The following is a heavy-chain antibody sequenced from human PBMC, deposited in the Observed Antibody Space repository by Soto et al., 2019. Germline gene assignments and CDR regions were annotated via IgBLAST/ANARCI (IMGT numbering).Heavy chain of an antibody. D-gene: IGHD6-13*01. CDR3: VRGSYTSTWY. CDR2: TYYRSKWYN. J-gene: IGHJ4*02. Sequence: PSQTISLTCAISGDSLSSNSAAWNSTSQSPSRGLEWLGRTYYRSKWYNDYAASVKSRMTINTDTSKNQFSLELNYVTPEDTAVYYCVRGSYTSTWYWGQGTLVTVSS. CDR1: GDSLSSNSAA. V-gene: IGHV6-1*01.